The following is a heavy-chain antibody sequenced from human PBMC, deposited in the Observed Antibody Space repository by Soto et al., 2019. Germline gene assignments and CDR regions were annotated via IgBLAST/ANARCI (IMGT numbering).Heavy chain of an antibody. CDR1: GFTFSSYA. Sequence: GGSLRLSCAASGFTFSSYAMSWVRQAPGKGLEWVSAISGSGGSTYYADSVKGRFTISRDNSKNTLYLQMNSLRAEDTAVYYCAKDRQLAGGWYYYGMDVWGQGTTVTVSS. J-gene: IGHJ6*02. CDR3: AKDRQLAGGWYYYGMDV. D-gene: IGHD6-6*01. CDR2: ISGSGGST. V-gene: IGHV3-23*01.